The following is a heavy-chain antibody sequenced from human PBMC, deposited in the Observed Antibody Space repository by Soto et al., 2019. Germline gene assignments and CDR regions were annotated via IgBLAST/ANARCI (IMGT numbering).Heavy chain of an antibody. D-gene: IGHD3-10*01. CDR3: ARGYGGSGSYFEGYHDY. CDR2: IYYGGST. V-gene: IGHV4-31*03. Sequence: SETLSLTYNVSSGSISSGGNYWCWIRQFPGKGLEWIGYIYYGGSTKYNPSLRNRISISIDTSKSQFSLRLNSVSAADTAVYFCARGYGGSGSYFEGYHDYWGQGTLLTVSS. CDR1: SGSISSGGNY. J-gene: IGHJ4*02.